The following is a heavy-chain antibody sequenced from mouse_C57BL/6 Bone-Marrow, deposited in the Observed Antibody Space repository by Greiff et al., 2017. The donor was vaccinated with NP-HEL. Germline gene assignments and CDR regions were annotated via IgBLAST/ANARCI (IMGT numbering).Heavy chain of an antibody. CDR3: AREGLGFFAY. V-gene: IGHV1-81*01. CDR1: GYTFTSYG. Sequence: VQLQQSGAELARPGASVKLSCKASGYTFTSYGISWVKQRTGQGLEWIGEIYPRSGNTYYNEKFKGKATLTADKSSSTAYMELRSLTSEDPAVYFCAREGLGFFAYWGQGTLVTVSA. CDR2: IYPRSGNT. J-gene: IGHJ3*01. D-gene: IGHD4-1*01.